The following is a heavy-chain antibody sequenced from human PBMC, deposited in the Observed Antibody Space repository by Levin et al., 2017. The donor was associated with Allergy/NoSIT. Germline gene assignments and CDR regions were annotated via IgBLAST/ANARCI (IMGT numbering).Heavy chain of an antibody. CDR3: ARDGQWLAQDPNYYFDY. CDR2: ISYDGSNK. J-gene: IGHJ4*02. V-gene: IGHV3-30-3*01. D-gene: IGHD6-19*01. CDR1: GFTFSSYA. Sequence: GGSLRLSCAASGFTFSSYAMHWVRQAPGKGLEWVAVISYDGSNKYYADSVKGRFTISRDNSKNTLYLQMNSLRAEDTAVYYCARDGQWLAQDPNYYFDYWGQGTLVTVSS.